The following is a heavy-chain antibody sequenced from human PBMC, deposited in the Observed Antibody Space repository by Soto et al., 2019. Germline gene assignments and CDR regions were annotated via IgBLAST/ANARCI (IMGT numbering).Heavy chain of an antibody. CDR1: VGSSSSSNYY. D-gene: IGHD7-27*01. J-gene: IGHJ3*02. V-gene: IGHV4-39*01. Sequence: KPSETLSLTCTVSVGSSSSSNYYWGWIRQPPGKGLEWIGSIYYSGITYYNPSLKSRVTISVDTSKNQFSLNLHSVTAADTAVYSCARPPTANLDAFDIWGQGTMVTVSS. CDR2: IYYSGIT. CDR3: ARPPTANLDAFDI.